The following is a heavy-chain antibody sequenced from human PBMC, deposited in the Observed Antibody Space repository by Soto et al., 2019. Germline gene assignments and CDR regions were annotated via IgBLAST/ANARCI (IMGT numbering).Heavy chain of an antibody. V-gene: IGHV4-30-4*01. J-gene: IGHJ6*02. CDR1: GSSISSGDYN. CDR2: INFSGSN. D-gene: IGHD3-10*01. CDR3: ARAGSGSYYKFGYYYYGMDV. Sequence: KTSETLPLTCTVSGSSISSGDYNWSWIRQPPGKGPGWIGYINFSGSNYDNPQLKSGVTRAVYTAKNQFALKLSSVTAADTAVYYCARAGSGSYYKFGYYYYGMDVWGQGTTDTVS.